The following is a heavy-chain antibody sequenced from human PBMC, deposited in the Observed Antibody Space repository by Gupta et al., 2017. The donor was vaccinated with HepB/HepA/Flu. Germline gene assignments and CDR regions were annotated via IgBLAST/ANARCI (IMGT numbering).Heavy chain of an antibody. CDR2: IYYSGST. V-gene: IGHV4-39*01. D-gene: IGHD2-2*01. CDR1: GCSISSSSYY. CDR3: ARIDRIVVVPAAIQT. J-gene: IGHJ5*02. Sequence: QLQLQESGPGLVKPSETLSLTCTVSGCSISSSSYYWGWIRQPPGKGLEWIGSIYYSGSTYYNPSLKSRVTISVDTSKNQFSLKLSSVTAADTAVYYCARIDRIVVVPAAIQTWGQGTLVTVSS.